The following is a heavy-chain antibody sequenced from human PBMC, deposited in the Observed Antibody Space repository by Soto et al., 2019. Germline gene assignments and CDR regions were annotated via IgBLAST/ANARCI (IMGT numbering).Heavy chain of an antibody. Sequence: QSSGKGLEWIGDINHSGSTNYNPHLKSRLTISVDTSKNQFSLKLSSVTAADTAVYFCSRAGMTTTTCHVAFDVGR. CDR3: SRAGMTTTTCHVAFDV. CDR2: INHSGST. D-gene: IGHD1-1*01. V-gene: IGHV4-34*01. J-gene: IGHJ3*01.